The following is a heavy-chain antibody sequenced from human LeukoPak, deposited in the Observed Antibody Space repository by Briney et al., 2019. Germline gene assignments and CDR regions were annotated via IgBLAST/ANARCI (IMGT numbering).Heavy chain of an antibody. V-gene: IGHV3-7*01. D-gene: IGHD3-16*01. CDR3: ASLWEGGY. CDR1: GFTFSSYG. CDR2: IKQDGNEK. J-gene: IGHJ4*02. Sequence: GGSLRLSCAASGFTFSSYGMSWVRQAPGKGLEWVANIKQDGNEKYYVDSVKGRFTISRDNAKNSLYLEVNSLRADDTAVYYCASLWEGGYWGQGTLVTVSS.